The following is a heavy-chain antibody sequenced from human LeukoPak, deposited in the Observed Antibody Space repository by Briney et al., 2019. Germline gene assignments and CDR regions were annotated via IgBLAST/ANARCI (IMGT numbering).Heavy chain of an antibody. Sequence: GGSLRLSCAASGFTFSSFGMHWVRQAPGKGLEWLAVISFDGSKQKYGDSVKGRFTISRDNSQNTLYLQINSLTTADTAVYFCAKGAQYYYDSSGYYDYWGQGTLVTVSS. CDR1: GFTFSSFG. CDR3: AKGAQYYYDSSGYYDY. CDR2: ISFDGSKQ. V-gene: IGHV3-30*18. D-gene: IGHD3-22*01. J-gene: IGHJ4*02.